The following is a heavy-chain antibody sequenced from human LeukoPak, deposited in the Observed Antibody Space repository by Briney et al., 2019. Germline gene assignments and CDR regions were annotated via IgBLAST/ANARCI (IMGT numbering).Heavy chain of an antibody. V-gene: IGHV4-59*01. CDR2: IYYSGST. J-gene: IGHJ6*02. CDR3: ARRQLKVAYGMDV. CDR1: GGSISSYY. D-gene: IGHD1-1*01. Sequence: SETLSLTCTVSGGSISSYYWSWIRQPPGKGLEWIGYIYYSGSTNYNPSLKSRVTISVDTSKNQFSLKLSSVTAADTAVYYCARRQLKVAYGMDVWGQGTTVTVSS.